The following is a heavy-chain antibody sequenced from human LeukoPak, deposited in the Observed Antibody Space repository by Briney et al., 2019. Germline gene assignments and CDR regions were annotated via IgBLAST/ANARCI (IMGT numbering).Heavy chain of an antibody. CDR3: ARVGDYYYGMDV. V-gene: IGHV3-53*04. J-gene: IGHJ6*02. CDR1: GFTVSSNY. Sequence: GGSLRLSCAASGFTVSSNYMSWVRPAPGKGLEWVSVIYSGGSTYYADSVKGRFTISRHNSKNTLYLQMNSLRAEDAAVHYCARVGDYYYGMDVWGQGTTVTVSS. CDR2: IYSGGST.